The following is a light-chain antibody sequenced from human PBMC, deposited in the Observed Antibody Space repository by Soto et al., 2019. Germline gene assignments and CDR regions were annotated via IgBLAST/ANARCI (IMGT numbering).Light chain of an antibody. J-gene: IGKJ4*01. V-gene: IGKV1-12*01. CDR2: TAS. Sequence: DIQMTQSPSFVSASVGDRVTITCRASQGISSLLAWYQQKPGKAPNLLIHTASSLQSGVPSRFSGSGSGTDFTLTISSLQPEYFATYYCQRANRFPLSFGGGTKVEIK. CDR3: QRANRFPLS. CDR1: QGISSL.